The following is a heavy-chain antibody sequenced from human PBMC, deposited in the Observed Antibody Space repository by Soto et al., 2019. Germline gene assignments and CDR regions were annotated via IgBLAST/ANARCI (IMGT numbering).Heavy chain of an antibody. V-gene: IGHV1-18*01. CDR3: ARSRQRPIAVAGTNWFDP. CDR2: ISAYNGNT. CDR1: GYTFTSYG. D-gene: IGHD6-19*01. Sequence: SVKVSCKASGYTFTSYGISWVRQAPGQGLEWMGWISAYNGNTNYAQKLQGRVTMTTDTSTSTAYMELRSLRSDDTAVYYCARSRQRPIAVAGTNWFDPWGQGTLVTVSS. J-gene: IGHJ5*02.